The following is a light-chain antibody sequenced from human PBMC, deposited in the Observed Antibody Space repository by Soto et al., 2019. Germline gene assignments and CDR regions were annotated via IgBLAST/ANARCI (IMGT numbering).Light chain of an antibody. Sequence: DIQMTQSPTSLSASVGDRVTITCRASQSINSYLNWYQQKPGKAPKLLIHAASSLKSGVPSRFSGSGSGTDFTLTISSLQPEDFGTYYCQQSYSTPYTFGQGTNLEIK. CDR2: AAS. J-gene: IGKJ2*01. CDR3: QQSYSTPYT. V-gene: IGKV1-39*01. CDR1: QSINSY.